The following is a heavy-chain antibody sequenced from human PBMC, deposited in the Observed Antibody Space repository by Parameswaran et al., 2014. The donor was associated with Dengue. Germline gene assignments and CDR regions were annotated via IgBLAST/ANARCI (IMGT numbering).Heavy chain of an antibody. CDR2: INPNSGGT. CDR3: ARSSNHVYDI. V-gene: IGHV1-2*02. J-gene: IGHJ3*02. Sequence: WVRQAPGQGLEWMGWINPNSGGTNYAQKFQGRVTMTRDTSISTAFLDLSSLRSDDTAVYYCARSSNHVYDIWGQGTMVTVSS.